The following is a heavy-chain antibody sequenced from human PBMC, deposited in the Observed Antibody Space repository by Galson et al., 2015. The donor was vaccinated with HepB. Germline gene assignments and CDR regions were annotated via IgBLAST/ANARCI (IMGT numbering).Heavy chain of an antibody. CDR3: ARDAPYYYDSSGYLFDY. J-gene: IGHJ4*02. CDR1: GFTFSSYW. Sequence: SLRLSCAASGFTFSSYWMSWVRQAPGKGLEWVANIKQDGSEKYYVDSVKGRFTISRDNAKNSLYLQMNSLRAEDTAVYYCARDAPYYYDSSGYLFDYWGQGTLVTVSS. V-gene: IGHV3-7*03. D-gene: IGHD3-22*01. CDR2: IKQDGSEK.